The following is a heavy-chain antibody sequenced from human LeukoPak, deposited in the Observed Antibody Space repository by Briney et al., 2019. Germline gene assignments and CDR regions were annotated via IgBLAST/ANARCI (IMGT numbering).Heavy chain of an antibody. CDR1: GFTFSSYE. V-gene: IGHV3-48*03. Sequence: GGSLRLSCAASGFTFSSYEMNWVRQAPGKGLEWVSYISSSGTPIHYADSVKGRFTISRDNAKNSLFLQMNSLRAEDTAVYYCASSGFIYYYGMDVWGKGTTVTVSS. J-gene: IGHJ6*04. D-gene: IGHD6-19*01. CDR2: ISSSGTPI. CDR3: ASSGFIYYYGMDV.